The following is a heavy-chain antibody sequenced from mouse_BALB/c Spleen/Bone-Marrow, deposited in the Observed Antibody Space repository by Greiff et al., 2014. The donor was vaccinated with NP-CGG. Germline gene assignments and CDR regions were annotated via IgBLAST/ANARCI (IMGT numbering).Heavy chain of an antibody. V-gene: IGHV1S132*01. CDR1: GYTFTSYW. D-gene: IGHD1-1*01. Sequence: QVQLKHSGAELVKPGASVKLSCKTSGYTFTSYWIQRVKQRPGHGLGWIGEIFPGTGTTYYNEKFKGKATLTIDTSSSTAYMQLSSLTSEDSAVYFCAREGSRLRGYFDVWGAGTTVTVSS. CDR2: IFPGTGTT. J-gene: IGHJ1*01. CDR3: AREGSRLRGYFDV.